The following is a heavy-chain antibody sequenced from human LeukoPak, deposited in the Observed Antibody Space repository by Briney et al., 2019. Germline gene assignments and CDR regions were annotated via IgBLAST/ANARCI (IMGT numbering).Heavy chain of an antibody. Sequence: SETLSLTCAVSGASITSGDYCWSWIRQHPGKGLEWIGYIYYSGSTYYNPSLKSRVTISVDTSKNQFSLKLSSVTAADTAVYYCARGPDYGGPFDYWGQGTLVTVSS. CDR1: GASITSGDYC. V-gene: IGHV4-31*11. CDR2: IYYSGST. J-gene: IGHJ4*02. CDR3: ARGPDYGGPFDY. D-gene: IGHD4-23*01.